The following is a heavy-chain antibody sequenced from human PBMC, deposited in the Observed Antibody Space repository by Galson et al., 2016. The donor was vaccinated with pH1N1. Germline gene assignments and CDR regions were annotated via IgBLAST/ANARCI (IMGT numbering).Heavy chain of an antibody. J-gene: IGHJ4*02. Sequence: QSGAEVTEPGASVKVSCKVSGSTLTELSMHWVRQAPGKGLEWMGGSDPENGETIYAQKFQGRVTMPEDTSTDTAYMELSSLRYEDTAVYYCATAHLIVRAVFDYWGQGTLVTVSS. D-gene: IGHD1-26*01. CDR2: SDPENGET. CDR3: ATAHLIVRAVFDY. CDR1: GSTLTELS. V-gene: IGHV1-24*01.